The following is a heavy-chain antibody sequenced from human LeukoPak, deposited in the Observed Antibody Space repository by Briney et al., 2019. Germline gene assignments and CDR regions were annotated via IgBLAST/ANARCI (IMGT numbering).Heavy chain of an antibody. D-gene: IGHD3-22*01. V-gene: IGHV1-2*02. CDR2: INPNSGGT. Sequence: GASVKVSCKASGYTFTGYYMHWVRQAPGRGLEWMGWINPNSGGTNYAQKFQGRVTMTRDTSISTAYMELSRLRSDDTAVYYCAMSYDSSGFNWFDPWGQGTLVTVSS. CDR3: AMSYDSSGFNWFDP. J-gene: IGHJ5*02. CDR1: GYTFTGYY.